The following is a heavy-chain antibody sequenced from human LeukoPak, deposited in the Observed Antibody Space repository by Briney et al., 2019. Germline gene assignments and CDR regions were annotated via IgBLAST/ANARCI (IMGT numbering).Heavy chain of an antibody. J-gene: IGHJ4*02. CDR1: GYTFTSYY. D-gene: IGHD2-15*01. CDR3: AREDIVVVVAFDY. V-gene: IGHV1-46*01. Sequence: GAPVKVSCKASGYTFTSYYIHWVRQAPGQGLEWMGIINLSGGNTIYAQKFQGRVTMTRDTSTSTVYMELSSLRSEDTAVYYCAREDIVVVVAFDYWGQGTLVTVSS. CDR2: INLSGGNT.